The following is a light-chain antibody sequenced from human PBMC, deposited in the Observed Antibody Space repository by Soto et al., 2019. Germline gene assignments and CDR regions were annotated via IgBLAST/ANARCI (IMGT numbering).Light chain of an antibody. V-gene: IGKV3-15*01. Sequence: VVTQSPATLSVFPGETATLSCRASQSVSSDLAWYQQRPGQAPRLLIYGASTRATGIPARFKGSGSGTEVRLPIRNLQSEDFATYYCQQYNTWHPKMAFGRGTKVEIK. CDR2: GAS. J-gene: IGKJ1*01. CDR1: QSVSSD. CDR3: QQYNTWHPKMA.